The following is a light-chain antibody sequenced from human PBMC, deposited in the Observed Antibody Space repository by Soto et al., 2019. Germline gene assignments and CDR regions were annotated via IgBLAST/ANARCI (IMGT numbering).Light chain of an antibody. V-gene: IGKV1-5*03. J-gene: IGKJ1*01. Sequence: DIQMTQSPSTLSASVGDRVTITCRASQSISAWLAWYQQKPGKAPKLLIYKASNLESGVPSRFSGSGSGTEYTLTISSLQPDDFGTYYCQQYNSYWTFGPGTRVEIK. CDR3: QQYNSYWT. CDR1: QSISAW. CDR2: KAS.